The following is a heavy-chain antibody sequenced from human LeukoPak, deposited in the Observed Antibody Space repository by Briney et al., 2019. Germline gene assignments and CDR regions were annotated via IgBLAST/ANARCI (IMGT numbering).Heavy chain of an antibody. V-gene: IGHV1-69*13. Sequence: SVKVSCKASGGTFSSYAISWVRQAPGQGLEWMGGISPIFGTANYAQKFQGRVTITADLSTSTAYMELSSLRSEDTAVYYCAREMGQQLEIGAFDIWGQGTMVTVSS. D-gene: IGHD6-13*01. CDR1: GGTFSSYA. CDR2: ISPIFGTA. CDR3: AREMGQQLEIGAFDI. J-gene: IGHJ3*02.